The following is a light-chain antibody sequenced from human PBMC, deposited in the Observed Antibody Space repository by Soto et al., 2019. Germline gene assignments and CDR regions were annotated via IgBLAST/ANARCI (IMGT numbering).Light chain of an antibody. Sequence: AIEMTQSPSSLSVSVGARVTITCRVSQGIRHDLVWYQQKPGKAPELLIYDASILQSGVPSSISGSASGLDFTLTIHSLQPEGFGIYYCLQEYTYPRTLGGETKVDMK. CDR1: QGIRHD. J-gene: IGKJ4*01. CDR3: LQEYTYPRT. V-gene: IGKV1-6*01. CDR2: DAS.